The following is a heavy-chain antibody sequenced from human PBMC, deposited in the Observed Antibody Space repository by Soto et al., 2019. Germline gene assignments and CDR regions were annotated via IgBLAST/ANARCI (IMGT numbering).Heavy chain of an antibody. J-gene: IGHJ4*02. CDR3: ARDDLVRGVTGY. CDR1: GGSISSSSYY. CDR2: IYYSGST. D-gene: IGHD3-10*01. Sequence: PSETLSLTCTVSGGSISSSSYYWGWIRQPPGKGLEWIGSIYYSGSTYYNPSLKSRVTISVDTSKNQFSLKLSSVTAADTAVYYCARDDLVRGVTGYWGQGTLVTVSS. V-gene: IGHV4-39*02.